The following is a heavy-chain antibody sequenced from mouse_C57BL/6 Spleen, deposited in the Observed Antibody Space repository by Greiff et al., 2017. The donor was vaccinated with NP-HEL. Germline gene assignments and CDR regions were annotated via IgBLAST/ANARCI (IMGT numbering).Heavy chain of an antibody. CDR2: IYPGDGDT. V-gene: IGHV1-80*01. CDR3: ARKRYDYHYFDY. Sequence: QVQLKQSGAELVKPGASVKISCKASGYAFSSYWMNWVKQRPGKGLEWIGQIYPGDGDTNYNGKFKGKATLTADKSSSTAYMQLSSLTSEDSAVYFCARKRYDYHYFDYWGQGTTLTVSS. J-gene: IGHJ2*01. D-gene: IGHD2-4*01. CDR1: GYAFSSYW.